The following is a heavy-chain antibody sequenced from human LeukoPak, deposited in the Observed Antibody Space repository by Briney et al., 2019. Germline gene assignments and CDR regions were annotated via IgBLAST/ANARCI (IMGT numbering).Heavy chain of an antibody. CDR1: GGSFSGYY. V-gene: IGHV4-34*01. CDR2: INHSGST. CDR3: ARGRRTYSSSSGLEFDY. D-gene: IGHD6-6*01. J-gene: IGHJ4*02. Sequence: SETLSLTCAVSGGSFSGYYWSWIRQPPGKGLEWIGEINHSGSTNYNPSLKSRATISVDTSKNQFSLKLSSVTAADTAVYYCARGRRTYSSSSGLEFDYWGQGTLVTVSS.